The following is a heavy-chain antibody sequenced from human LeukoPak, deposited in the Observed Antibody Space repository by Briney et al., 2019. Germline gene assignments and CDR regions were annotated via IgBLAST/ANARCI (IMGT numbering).Heavy chain of an antibody. J-gene: IGHJ4*02. D-gene: IGHD7-27*01. CDR3: AIEAWGNLDY. CDR1: GYTFASYG. Sequence: ASVKVSCKASGYTFASYGISWVRQAPGQGLEWMGWISAYNGNTNYAQKLQGKVTTTTDTPTSTAYMELRSLRSDDTAVYYCAIEAWGNLDYWGQGTLVTVSS. V-gene: IGHV1-18*01. CDR2: ISAYNGNT.